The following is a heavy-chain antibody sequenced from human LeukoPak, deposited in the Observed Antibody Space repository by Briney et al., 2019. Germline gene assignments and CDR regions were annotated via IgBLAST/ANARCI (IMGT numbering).Heavy chain of an antibody. V-gene: IGHV4-30-2*01. CDR2: IYHSGST. D-gene: IGHD2-2*01. J-gene: IGHJ5*02. Sequence: SQTLSLTCAVSGGSISSGGYSWSWIRQPPGKGLEWIGYIYHSGSTYYNPSLKSRVTISVDRSKNQLSLKLSSVTAADTAVYYCARGGYCSSTSCYWVGWFDPWGQGTLVTVSS. CDR3: ARGGYCSSTSCYWVGWFDP. CDR1: GGSISSGGYS.